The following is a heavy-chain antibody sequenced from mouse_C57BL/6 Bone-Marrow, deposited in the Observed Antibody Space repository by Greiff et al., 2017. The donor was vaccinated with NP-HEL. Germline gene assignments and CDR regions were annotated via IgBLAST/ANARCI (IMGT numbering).Heavy chain of an antibody. V-gene: IGHV5-17*01. CDR1: GFTFSDYG. D-gene: IGHD2-4*01. J-gene: IGHJ3*01. CDR2: ISSGSSTI. CDR3: ARTGLRRGAWFAY. Sequence: EVKLMESGGGLVKPGGSLKLSCAASGFTFSDYGMHWVRQAPEKGLEWVAYISSGSSTIYYADTVKGRFTISRDNATNTLFLQMTSLRSEDTAVYYCARTGLRRGAWFAYWGQGTLVTVSA.